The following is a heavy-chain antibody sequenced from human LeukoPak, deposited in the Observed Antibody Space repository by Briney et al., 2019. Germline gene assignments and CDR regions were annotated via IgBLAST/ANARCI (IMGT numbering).Heavy chain of an antibody. D-gene: IGHD3-22*01. J-gene: IGHJ4*02. Sequence: SETLSLTCAVYGGSFSGYYWSWIRQPPGKGLEWIGFIFYSGTTNYNPSLKSRVTISVDTSKNQFSLKLSSVTAADTAVYYCARGGWNKFDYWGQGTLVTVSS. CDR2: IFYSGTT. V-gene: IGHV4-59*01. CDR1: GGSFSGYY. CDR3: ARGGWNKFDY.